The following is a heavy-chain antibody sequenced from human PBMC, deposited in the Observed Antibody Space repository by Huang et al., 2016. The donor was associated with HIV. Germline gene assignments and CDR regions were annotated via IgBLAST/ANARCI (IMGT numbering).Heavy chain of an antibody. V-gene: IGHV1-3*01. CDR1: GYIFSTYD. D-gene: IGHD6-25*01. CDR2: INAGNGNT. Sequence: QVQLVQSGAEVKKPGASVKGSCKASGYIFSTYDTHWVRQAPGQRREWMGRINAGNGNTKYSQRFQGRVTITRDTAANTAYVELSSLRSEDTGVYYCARGIAAGDYWGQGTLVTVSS. CDR3: ARGIAAGDY. J-gene: IGHJ4*02.